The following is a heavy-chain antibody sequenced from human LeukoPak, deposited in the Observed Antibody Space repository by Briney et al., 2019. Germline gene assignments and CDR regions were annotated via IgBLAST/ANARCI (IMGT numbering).Heavy chain of an antibody. J-gene: IGHJ4*02. CDR2: IWDDGSNI. Sequence: PGGSLRLSCAASGFAFSRYGMHWVRQAPGKGLEWVASIWDDGSNIHYADSVKGRFTISRDNSKKTLYLQMNSLRVEDTAVVYCARQTDSGAFDSWGQGTLVTVSS. V-gene: IGHV3-33*01. CDR3: ARQTDSGAFDS. D-gene: IGHD2-15*01. CDR1: GFAFSRYG.